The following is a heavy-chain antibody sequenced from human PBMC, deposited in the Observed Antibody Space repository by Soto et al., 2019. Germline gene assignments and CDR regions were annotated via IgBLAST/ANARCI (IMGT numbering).Heavy chain of an antibody. Sequence: SETLSLTCAVSGGSISSSSWWSWVRQPPGKGLEWIGEIYHSGNTNYNPSLKSRVTMAVDKSRNQFSLKLSSVTAADTAVYYCARRWGEGRVDYWGQGTLVTVSS. D-gene: IGHD3-10*01. CDR3: ARRWGEGRVDY. CDR1: GGSISSSSW. J-gene: IGHJ4*02. CDR2: IYHSGNT. V-gene: IGHV4-4*02.